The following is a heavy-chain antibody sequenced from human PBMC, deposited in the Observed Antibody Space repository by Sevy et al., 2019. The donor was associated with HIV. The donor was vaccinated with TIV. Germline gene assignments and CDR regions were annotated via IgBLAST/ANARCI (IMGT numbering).Heavy chain of an antibody. CDR1: GFTFSSYG. CDR3: AKALLSRYDFWSGYYFYYYGMDV. Sequence: GGSLRLSCAASGFTFSSYGMHWVRQAPGKGLEWVAVISYDGSNKYYADSVKGRFTISRDNSKNTLYLQMNSLRAEDMAVYYCAKALLSRYDFWSGYYFYYYGMDVWGQGTTVTVSS. CDR2: ISYDGSNK. V-gene: IGHV3-30*18. D-gene: IGHD3-3*01. J-gene: IGHJ6*02.